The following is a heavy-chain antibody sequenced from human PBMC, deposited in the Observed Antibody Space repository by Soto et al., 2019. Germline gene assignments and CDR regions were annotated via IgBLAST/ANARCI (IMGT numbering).Heavy chain of an antibody. Sequence: QVPLVQSGAEVKKPGASVKVSCKASGYTFTSYGISWVRQAPGQGLEWMGWISAYNGNTNYAQKLQGRVTMTTDTSTSTAYMELRSLRSDDTAVYYCARDYDFWSPDYYYYMDVWGKGTTVTVSS. D-gene: IGHD3-3*01. CDR3: ARDYDFWSPDYYYYMDV. J-gene: IGHJ6*03. CDR1: GYTFTSYG. CDR2: ISAYNGNT. V-gene: IGHV1-18*01.